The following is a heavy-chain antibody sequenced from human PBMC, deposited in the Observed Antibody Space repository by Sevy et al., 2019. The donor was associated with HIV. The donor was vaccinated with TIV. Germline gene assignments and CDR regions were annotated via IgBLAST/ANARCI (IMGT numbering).Heavy chain of an antibody. CDR2: MNTDGSST. CDR3: ATPRFDF. V-gene: IGHV3-74*01. Sequence: GGSLRLSCEASGFDFSSHWMPWVRQAPGKGLVWVSRMNTDGSSTNYADSVKGRFTISRDNAKNTLYLEMNKLRDEDTALYYCATPRFDFWGPGTLVTVSS. CDR1: GFDFSSHW. J-gene: IGHJ4*02.